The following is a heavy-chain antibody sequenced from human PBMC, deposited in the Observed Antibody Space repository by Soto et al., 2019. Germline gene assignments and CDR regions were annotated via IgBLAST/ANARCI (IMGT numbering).Heavy chain of an antibody. CDR1: GFTFSSYG. Sequence: PGGSLRLSCAASGFTFSSYGMHWVRQAPGKGLEWVAVIWYDGSNKYYADSVKGRFTISRDNSKNTLYLQMNSLRAEDTAVYYCARDPSYGDYLKHYFDYWGQGTLVTVSS. D-gene: IGHD4-17*01. CDR2: IWYDGSNK. V-gene: IGHV3-33*01. J-gene: IGHJ4*02. CDR3: ARDPSYGDYLKHYFDY.